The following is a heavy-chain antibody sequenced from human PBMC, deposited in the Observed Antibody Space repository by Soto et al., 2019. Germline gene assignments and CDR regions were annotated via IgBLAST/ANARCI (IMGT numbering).Heavy chain of an antibody. CDR1: GYTFRSYG. V-gene: IGHV1-18*04. CDR3: ARDWSRYYDNSGLIWFY. Sequence: XSVKVSCQASGYTFRSYGISWVRQAPGQGLEWLGWISAYNGDTHYAPKFQDRITLTTETSTDTACMELRSLRLDDTAVYYCARDWSRYYDNSGLIWFYWGQGSLVTVSS. CDR2: ISAYNGDT. D-gene: IGHD3-22*01. J-gene: IGHJ1*01.